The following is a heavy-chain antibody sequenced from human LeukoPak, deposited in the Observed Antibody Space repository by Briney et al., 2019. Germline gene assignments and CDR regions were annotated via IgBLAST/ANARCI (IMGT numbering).Heavy chain of an antibody. J-gene: IGHJ6*02. V-gene: IGHV3-30*04. D-gene: IGHD5-18*01. CDR2: ISYDGSNK. Sequence: GGSLRLSCAASGFSFSTYSMNWVRQAPGKGLEWVAVISYDGSNKYYADSVKGRFTISRDNSKNTLYLQMNSLRAEDTAVYYCARDLRIQLWPNYYYYGMDVWGQGTTVTVSS. CDR3: ARDLRIQLWPNYYYYGMDV. CDR1: GFSFSTYS.